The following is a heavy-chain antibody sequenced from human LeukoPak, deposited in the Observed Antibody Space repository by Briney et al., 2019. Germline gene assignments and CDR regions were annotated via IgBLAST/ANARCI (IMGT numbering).Heavy chain of an antibody. V-gene: IGHV3-30*02. CDR2: IRYDGSNK. CDR3: AKDPSKPILYGSGSYLVY. CDR1: GFTFSSYG. D-gene: IGHD3-10*01. Sequence: GGSLRLSCAASGFTFSSYGMHWVRQAPGKGLEWVAFIRYDGSNKYYADSVKGRFTISRDNSKNTLYLQMNSLRAEDTAVYYCAKDPSKPILYGSGSYLVYWGQGTLVTVSS. J-gene: IGHJ4*02.